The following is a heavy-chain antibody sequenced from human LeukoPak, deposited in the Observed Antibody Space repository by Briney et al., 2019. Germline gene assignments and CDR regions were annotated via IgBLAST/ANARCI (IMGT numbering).Heavy chain of an antibody. Sequence: PSETLSLTCTVSGVSVSSGGYYWSWIRQHPGRGLEWIGYIHYSGSTYYNPSLRSRVTISGDSSKNQFSLKLNSVTAADTAVHYCAREPVSYSSSSDYWGQGTLVTVSS. D-gene: IGHD6-6*01. CDR3: AREPVSYSSSSDY. CDR1: GVSVSSGGYY. V-gene: IGHV4-31*03. CDR2: IHYSGST. J-gene: IGHJ4*02.